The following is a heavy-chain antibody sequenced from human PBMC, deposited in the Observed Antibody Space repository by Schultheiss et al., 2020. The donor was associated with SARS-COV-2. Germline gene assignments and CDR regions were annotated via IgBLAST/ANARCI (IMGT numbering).Heavy chain of an antibody. J-gene: IGHJ3*02. V-gene: IGHV4-4*07. CDR3: ARGYYYDSSGYYYERVAFDI. CDR1: GGSISSYY. CDR2: IYTSGST. D-gene: IGHD3-22*01. Sequence: SETLSLTCTVSGGSISSYYWSWIRQPAGKGLEWIGRIYTSGSTNYNPSLKSRVTMSVDTPKNQFSLKLSSVTAADTAVYYCARGYYYDSSGYYYERVAFDIWGQGTMVTVSS.